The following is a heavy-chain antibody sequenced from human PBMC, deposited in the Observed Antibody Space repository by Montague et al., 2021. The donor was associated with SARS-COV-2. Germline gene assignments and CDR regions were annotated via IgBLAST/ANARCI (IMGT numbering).Heavy chain of an antibody. J-gene: IGHJ5*02. V-gene: IGHV4-34*01. CDR2: INHSGST. D-gene: IGHD3-22*01. CDR1: GGSVSDYY. CDR3: ARGPRITMIVVVITDIWFDP. Sequence: SETLSLTCAVYGGSVSDYYWSWIRQPPGKGLEWIGEINHSGSTNXNPSLKSRVTTSVDTSKNQFSLMLTSVTAADTAVYYCARGPRITMIVVVITDIWFDPWGQGTLVTVSS.